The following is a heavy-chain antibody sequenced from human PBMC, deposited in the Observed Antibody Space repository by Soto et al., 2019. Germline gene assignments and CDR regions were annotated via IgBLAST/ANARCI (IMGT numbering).Heavy chain of an antibody. CDR3: VRGRYGSEIH. J-gene: IGHJ4*02. Sequence: GGSLRLSCAASGFIVSSNYMTWVRQAPGKGLEWVSLLYNGGATHYAASVKGRFTISSHSSQNTMFLQMNSLRTEDTATCYCVRGRYGSEIHWGQGTKVTVSS. V-gene: IGHV3-53*04. CDR2: LYNGGAT. D-gene: IGHD3-10*01. CDR1: GFIVSSNY.